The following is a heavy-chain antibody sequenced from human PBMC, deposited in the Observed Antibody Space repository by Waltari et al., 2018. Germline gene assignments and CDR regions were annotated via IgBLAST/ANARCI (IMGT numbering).Heavy chain of an antibody. CDR3: AQMTWGRNVGDDY. CDR1: GFTFSSGD. D-gene: IGHD1-1*01. J-gene: IGHJ4*02. Sequence: EVQLLESGGGLVQPGGSLRLSCAGAGFTFSSGDMIWVRQAPGKGLEWVSGLTTNGDSTFDADSVKGRFTISRDNSKNTLYLQMDSLRADDTAVYYCAQMTWGRNVGDDYWGQGTLVTVSS. V-gene: IGHV3-23*01. CDR2: LTTNGDST.